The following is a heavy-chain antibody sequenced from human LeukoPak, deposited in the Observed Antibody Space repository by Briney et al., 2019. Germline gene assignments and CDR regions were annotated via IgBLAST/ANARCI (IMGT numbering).Heavy chain of an antibody. CDR3: AISDSSSWDFDY. D-gene: IGHD6-13*01. J-gene: IGHJ4*02. CDR2: ISYDGSNK. V-gene: IGHV3-30-3*01. Sequence: GRSLRLSCAASGFTFSSYAMHWVRQAPGKGLEWVAVISYDGSNKYYADSVEGRFTISRDNSKNTLYLQMNSLRAEDTAVYYCAISDSSSWDFDYWGQGTLVTVSS. CDR1: GFTFSSYA.